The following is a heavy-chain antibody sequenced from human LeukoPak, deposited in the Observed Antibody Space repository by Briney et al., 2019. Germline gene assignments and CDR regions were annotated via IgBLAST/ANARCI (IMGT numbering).Heavy chain of an antibody. V-gene: IGHV3-7*04. D-gene: IGHD3-10*01. Sequence: GGSLRLSCAASGFTFNSYWMSWVRQAPGKGLEWVANIKQDGSEKYYVDSVKGRFTISRDNAKNSLYLQMNSLRAEDTAAYYCARGGSGSYFSRYYYYYMDVWGKGTTVTISS. CDR2: IKQDGSEK. CDR3: ARGGSGSYFSRYYYYYMDV. J-gene: IGHJ6*03. CDR1: GFTFNSYW.